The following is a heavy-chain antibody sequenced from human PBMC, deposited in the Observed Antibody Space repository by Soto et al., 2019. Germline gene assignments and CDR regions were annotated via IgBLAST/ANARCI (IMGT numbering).Heavy chain of an antibody. V-gene: IGHV1-3*01. D-gene: IGHD3-10*01. CDR1: GYTFTSYA. Sequence: ASVKVSCKASGYTFTSYAMHWVRQAPGQRLEWMGWINAGNGNTKYSQKFQGRVTITRDTSASTAYMELSSLRSEGTAVYYCARPPYYYGSGSYSKSAEYFQHWGQGTLVTVSS. CDR3: ARPPYYYGSGSYSKSAEYFQH. J-gene: IGHJ1*01. CDR2: INAGNGNT.